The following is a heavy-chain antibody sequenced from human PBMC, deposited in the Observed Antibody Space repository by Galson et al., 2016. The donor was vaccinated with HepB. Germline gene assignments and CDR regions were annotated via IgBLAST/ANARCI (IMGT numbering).Heavy chain of an antibody. V-gene: IGHV1-2*04. CDR1: GYTFTAYY. Sequence: SVKVSCKASGYTFTAYYMHWVRQAPGQGLEWLGWINPNSGGTNYAQKLQGWVTMTTDTSKTTAYMDLSRLKSDDTAVYYCARGYNLWSSFVAFGFWGQGTMVTVSS. CDR3: ARGYNLWSSFVAFGF. D-gene: IGHD4/OR15-4a*01. J-gene: IGHJ3*01. CDR2: INPNSGGT.